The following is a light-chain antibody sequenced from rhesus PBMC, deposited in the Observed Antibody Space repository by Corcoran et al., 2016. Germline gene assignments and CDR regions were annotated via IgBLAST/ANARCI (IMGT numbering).Light chain of an antibody. CDR2: GES. V-gene: IGKV3-24*04. J-gene: IGKJ2*01. Sequence: EIVVTQSPATLSLSPGQRATISCRASQSVGSYLAWYQQNLGLAPRLLVYGESSRATGIPDRFRGRGSGTELTLTISSLEPEDVGVYYCQQSSNFYSFGQGTKVEI. CDR3: QQSSNFYS. CDR1: QSVGSY.